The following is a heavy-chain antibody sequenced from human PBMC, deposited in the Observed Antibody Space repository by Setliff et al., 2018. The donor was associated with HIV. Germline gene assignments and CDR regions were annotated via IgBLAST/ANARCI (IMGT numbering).Heavy chain of an antibody. D-gene: IGHD6-19*01. CDR3: AMSPYSSGLFDY. CDR2: IRNDGSDK. J-gene: IGHJ4*02. CDR1: GFTFISYG. V-gene: IGHV3-30*02. Sequence: GGSLRLSCAVSGFTFISYGMYWVRQAPGKGLEWVAFIRNDGSDKHYVDSVKGRFTISRDNSKNTLYLQMNSLRAEDTAVYYCAMSPYSSGLFDYWGQGTLVTVSS.